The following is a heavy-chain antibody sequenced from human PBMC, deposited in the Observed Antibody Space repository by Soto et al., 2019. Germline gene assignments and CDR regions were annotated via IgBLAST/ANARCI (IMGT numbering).Heavy chain of an antibody. V-gene: IGHV4-39*01. CDR3: ARREGAAGTDWWFDP. CDR1: GGSISSSSFH. CDR2: IYYSGST. Sequence: QLQLQESGPGLVKPSETLSLTCTVSGGSISSSSFHWGWIRQPPGKGLEWIGSIYYSGSTYYSPSLTSRVTISVDASENQFSLKLSSVTAADTAVYYCARREGAAGTDWWFDPWGQGTLVTVSS. J-gene: IGHJ5*02. D-gene: IGHD6-13*01.